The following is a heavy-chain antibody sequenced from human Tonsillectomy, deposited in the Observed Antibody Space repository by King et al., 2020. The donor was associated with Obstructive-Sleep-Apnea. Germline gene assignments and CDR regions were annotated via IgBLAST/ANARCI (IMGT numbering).Heavy chain of an antibody. Sequence: TLKESGPTLVKPTQTLTLTCTFSGFSLSTSGVGVGWIRQPPGKALEWLALIYWDDDKRYSPSLKSRLTITKYTSKNQVVLTMTNMDPVEPATSYCAHGRKVRSLAAAGTPNWFDPWGQGTLVTVSS. V-gene: IGHV2-5*02. J-gene: IGHJ5*02. D-gene: IGHD6-13*01. CDR3: AHGRKVRSLAAAGTPNWFDP. CDR2: IYWDDDK. CDR1: GFSLSTSGVG.